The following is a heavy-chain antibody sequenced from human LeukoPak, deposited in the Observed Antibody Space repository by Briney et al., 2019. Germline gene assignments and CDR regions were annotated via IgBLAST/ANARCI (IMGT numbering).Heavy chain of an antibody. CDR2: IIPILGIA. Sequence: SVKVCCKASGGTFSSYAISWVRQAPGQGLEWMGRIIPILGIANYAQKFQGRVTITADKSTSTAYMELSSLRSEDTAVYYCARETYCGGDCYSELWFDPWGQGTLVTVSS. CDR3: ARETYCGGDCYSELWFDP. V-gene: IGHV1-69*04. CDR1: GGTFSSYA. D-gene: IGHD2-21*02. J-gene: IGHJ5*02.